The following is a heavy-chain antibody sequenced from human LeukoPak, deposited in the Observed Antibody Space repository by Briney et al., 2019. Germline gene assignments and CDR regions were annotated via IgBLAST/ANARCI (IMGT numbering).Heavy chain of an antibody. V-gene: IGHV4-59*08. D-gene: IGHD3-10*01. CDR3: ASYGSGSYYNDHY. CDR2: IYYSGST. CDR1: GGSISSYY. Sequence: SETLSLTCTVSGGSISSYYWSWIRQPPGKGLEWIGYIYYSGSTYYNPSLKSRVTISVDTSKNQFSLKLSSVTAADTAVYYCASYGSGSYYNDHYWGQGTLVTVSS. J-gene: IGHJ4*02.